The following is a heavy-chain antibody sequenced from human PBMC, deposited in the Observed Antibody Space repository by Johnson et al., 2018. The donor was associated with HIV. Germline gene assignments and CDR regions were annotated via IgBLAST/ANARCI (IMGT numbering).Heavy chain of an antibody. Sequence: VQLVESGGGLVQPGGSLRLSCAASGFTVRKGLEWVSVIYSGGSTYYADSVKGRFTISRDNAKNSLYLQMNSLRAEDTAVYYCARDDIRDGKSFDIWGQGTMVTVSS. J-gene: IGHJ3*02. V-gene: IGHV3-66*01. CDR3: ARDDIRDGKSFDI. CDR2: IYSGGST. CDR1: GFTV.